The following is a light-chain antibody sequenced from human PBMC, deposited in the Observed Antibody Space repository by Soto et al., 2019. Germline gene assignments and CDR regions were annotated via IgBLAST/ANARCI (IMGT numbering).Light chain of an antibody. CDR1: SSDIGDYNY. V-gene: IGLV2-14*01. CDR2: DVS. Sequence: QSVLTQPASVSGSPGQSITISCTGTSSDIGDYNYVSWYQQYPGKAPKLMIYDVSNRPSGVSNRFSGSKSGNTASLTISGLQAEDEADYYCTSYTSSSTPLYLFRTGTKVTVL. J-gene: IGLJ1*01. CDR3: TSYTSSSTPLYL.